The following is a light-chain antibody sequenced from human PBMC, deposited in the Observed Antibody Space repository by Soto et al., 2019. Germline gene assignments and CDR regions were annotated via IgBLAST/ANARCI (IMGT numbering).Light chain of an antibody. CDR3: HQYHSSSST. CDR2: DAS. CDR1: QSVTHW. Sequence: DIQMTQSPSTLSASVGDRVTITCRASQSVTHWLAWYRQRPGKAPKLLIYDASTLERGVPSRFSGSGSGTDFTLTISSLQVDDFATYYCHQYHSSSSTFGQGTKVDIK. V-gene: IGKV1-5*01. J-gene: IGKJ1*01.